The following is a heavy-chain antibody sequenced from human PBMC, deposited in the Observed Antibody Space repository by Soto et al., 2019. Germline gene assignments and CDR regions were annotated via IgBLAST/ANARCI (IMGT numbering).Heavy chain of an antibody. Sequence: QEQLVESGGGVVQPGRSLRLSCAASGFTFSSFGMHWVRQAPGEGPEWVAVTWYDGSKKQYADSVKGRFTISRDNSKSTLYLQMNSLRVEDTALYYCAREPVGDYALGRNYYYYGMDVWGQGTTVTVSS. CDR2: TWYDGSKK. J-gene: IGHJ6*02. CDR3: AREPVGDYALGRNYYYYGMDV. D-gene: IGHD4-17*01. CDR1: GFTFSSFG. V-gene: IGHV3-33*01.